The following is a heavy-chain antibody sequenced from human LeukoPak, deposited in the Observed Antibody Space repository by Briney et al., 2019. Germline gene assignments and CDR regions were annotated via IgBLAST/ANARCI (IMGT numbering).Heavy chain of an antibody. V-gene: IGHV3-21*01. D-gene: IGHD5-12*01. CDR2: ISSSSSYI. CDR3: ARATRGGYDGYFDY. CDR1: GFTFSSYA. Sequence: GGSLRLSCAASGFTFSSYAMHWVRQAPGKGLEWVSSISSSSSYIYYADSVKGRFTISRDNAKNSLYLQMNSLRAEDTAVYYCARATRGGYDGYFDYWGQGTLVTVSS. J-gene: IGHJ4*02.